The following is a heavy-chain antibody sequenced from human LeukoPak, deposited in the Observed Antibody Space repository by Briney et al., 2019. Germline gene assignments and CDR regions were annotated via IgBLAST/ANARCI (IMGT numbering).Heavy chain of an antibody. Sequence: PSETLSLTCAVYGGSFSGYYWSWIRQPPGKGLEWIGEINHSGSTNYNPSLKSRVTISVDTSKNQFSLKLSSVTAADTAVYYCARGQQLVRHWFDPWGQGTLVTVSS. CDR2: INHSGST. J-gene: IGHJ5*02. CDR3: ARGQQLVRHWFDP. D-gene: IGHD6-13*01. V-gene: IGHV4-34*01. CDR1: GGSFSGYY.